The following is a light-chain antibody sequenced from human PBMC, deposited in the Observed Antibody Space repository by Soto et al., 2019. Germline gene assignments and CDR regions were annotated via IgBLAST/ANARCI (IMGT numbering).Light chain of an antibody. V-gene: IGKV1-9*01. Sequence: DILLTQSPSFLSASVGDRVTITCRASQGINNYLAWFQQKPGKAPKLVIYDASTLQSGVTSRFSGSGSGTEFALTISSLQPEDFATYFCQPLSNYPYTFGQGTKLEIK. J-gene: IGKJ2*01. CDR2: DAS. CDR3: QPLSNYPYT. CDR1: QGINNY.